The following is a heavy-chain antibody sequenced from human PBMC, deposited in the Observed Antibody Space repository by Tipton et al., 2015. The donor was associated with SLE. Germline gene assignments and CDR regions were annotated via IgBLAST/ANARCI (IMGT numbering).Heavy chain of an antibody. CDR2: IYYSGST. J-gene: IGHJ4*02. D-gene: IGHD6-13*01. CDR3: ARAGSRSSSWFPYFDY. Sequence: TLSLTCTVSGGSISSGSYYWSWIRQPPGKGLEWIGYIYYSGSTNYNPSLKSRVTISVDTSKNQFSLKLSSVTAADTAVYYCARAGSRSSSWFPYFDYWGQGTLVTVSS. CDR1: GGSISSGSYY. V-gene: IGHV4-61*01.